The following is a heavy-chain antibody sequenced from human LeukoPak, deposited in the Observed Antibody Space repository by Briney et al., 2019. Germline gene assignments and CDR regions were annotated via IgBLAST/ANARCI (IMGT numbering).Heavy chain of an antibody. J-gene: IGHJ4*02. CDR1: GFTFSSYA. CDR2: ISGSGGST. Sequence: GGSLRLSCAASGFTFSSYAMSWVCQAPGKGLEWVSAISGSGGSTYYADSVKGRFTISRDNSKNTLYLQMNSLRAEDTAVYYCAKDPGSGRNYFDYWGQGTLVTVSS. V-gene: IGHV3-23*01. D-gene: IGHD1-14*01. CDR3: AKDPGSGRNYFDY.